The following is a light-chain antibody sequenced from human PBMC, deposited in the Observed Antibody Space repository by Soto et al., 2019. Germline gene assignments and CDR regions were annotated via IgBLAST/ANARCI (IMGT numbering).Light chain of an antibody. CDR3: QQYYSTPRT. J-gene: IGKJ1*01. Sequence: DIVMTQSPDSLAVSLGERATINCKSSQSVLYSSNNKNYLAWYQQKPGQPPKLLIYWASTRESGVPDRFSGSGSGTDFTLTISSPQAEDVAVYYCQQYYSTPRTFGQGTKVDNK. CDR2: WAS. V-gene: IGKV4-1*01. CDR1: QSVLYSSNNKNY.